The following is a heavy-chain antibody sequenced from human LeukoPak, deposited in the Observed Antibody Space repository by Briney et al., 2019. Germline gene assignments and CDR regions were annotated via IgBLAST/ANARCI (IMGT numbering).Heavy chain of an antibody. Sequence: GASVKVSCKASGHTFTGYYIHWVRQAPGQGLEWMGWINPNNGGTKYTQKFLGRVTITGETTINTAYMEVTSLRSDDTAVYYCTRRLGGSSEGYDYWGQGTLVTVSS. J-gene: IGHJ4*02. D-gene: IGHD1-26*01. CDR2: INPNNGGT. CDR1: GHTFTGYY. CDR3: TRRLGGSSEGYDY. V-gene: IGHV1-2*02.